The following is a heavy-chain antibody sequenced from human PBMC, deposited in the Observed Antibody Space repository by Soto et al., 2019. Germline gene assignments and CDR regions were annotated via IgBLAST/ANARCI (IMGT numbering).Heavy chain of an antibody. Sequence: QVQLQESGPGLVKPSQTLSLTCTVSGGSISSGGYYWSWIRQHPGKGLEWIGYIYYSGSTYYNPYLKSRVTLSVDTSKNQFSLKLSSVTAADTAVYYCAREPNVDRRSSLPDYWGQGTLVTVSS. J-gene: IGHJ4*02. V-gene: IGHV4-31*03. D-gene: IGHD5-12*01. CDR1: GGSISSGGYY. CDR3: AREPNVDRRSSLPDY. CDR2: IYYSGST.